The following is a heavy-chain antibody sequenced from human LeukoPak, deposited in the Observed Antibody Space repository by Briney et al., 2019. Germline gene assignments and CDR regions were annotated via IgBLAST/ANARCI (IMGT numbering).Heavy chain of an antibody. CDR2: IYTSGST. Sequence: PSETLSLTCTVSGGSISSGSYYWSWIRQPAGKGLEWIGRIYTSGSTNYNPSLKSRVTISVDTSKNQFSLKLSSVTAADTAVYYCARGLKHDYKGGPWFDPWGQGTLVTVSS. CDR1: GGSISSGSYY. V-gene: IGHV4-61*02. CDR3: ARGLKHDYKGGPWFDP. J-gene: IGHJ5*02. D-gene: IGHD4-11*01.